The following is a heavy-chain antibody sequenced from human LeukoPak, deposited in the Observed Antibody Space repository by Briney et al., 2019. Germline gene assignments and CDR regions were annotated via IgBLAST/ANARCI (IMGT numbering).Heavy chain of an antibody. CDR2: IYRSGST. Sequence: SETLSLTCAVSDYSISSGYYWGWIRQPPGKGLEWIGSIYRSGSTYYNPSPKSRVTISVDTSKNQFSLKLSSVTAADTAVYYCAREDGWGSYRSELPFDYWGQGTLVTVSS. D-gene: IGHD3-16*02. CDR1: DYSISSGYY. CDR3: AREDGWGSYRSELPFDY. V-gene: IGHV4-38-2*02. J-gene: IGHJ4*02.